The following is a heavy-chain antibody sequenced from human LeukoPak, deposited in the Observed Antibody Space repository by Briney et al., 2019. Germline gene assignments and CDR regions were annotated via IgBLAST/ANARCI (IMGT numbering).Heavy chain of an antibody. J-gene: IGHJ3*02. Sequence: SETLSLTCTVSGGSISSYYCSRIRQPPGKGLEWIGYIYYIGSTNYNPSLKSRVTISVDTSKNQFSLKLSSVTAADTAVYYCARVTLTGYYAFDIWGQGTMVTVSS. CDR3: ARVTLTGYYAFDI. V-gene: IGHV4-59*01. CDR2: IYYIGST. D-gene: IGHD3-9*01. CDR1: GGSISSYY.